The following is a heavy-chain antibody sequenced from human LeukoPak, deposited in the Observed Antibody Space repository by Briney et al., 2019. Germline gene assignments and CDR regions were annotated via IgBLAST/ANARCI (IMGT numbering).Heavy chain of an antibody. CDR2: IWYDGSNK. V-gene: IGHV3-33*01. Sequence: GGSLRLSCAASGFTFSSYGMHWVRQAPGKGLEWVAVIWYDGSNKYYADSVKGRFTISRDNSKNTLYLQMNSLRAEDTTVYYCARDGVRLVPAALDYWGQGTLVTVSS. D-gene: IGHD2-2*01. CDR1: GFTFSSYG. J-gene: IGHJ4*02. CDR3: ARDGVRLVPAALDY.